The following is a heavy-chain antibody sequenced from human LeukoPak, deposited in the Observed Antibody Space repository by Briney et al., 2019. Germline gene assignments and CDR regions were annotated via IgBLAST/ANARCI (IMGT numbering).Heavy chain of an antibody. CDR2: IIPIFGTA. CDR1: GGTFSSYA. J-gene: IGHJ3*02. Sequence: GASVKVSCKASGGTFSSYAISWVRQAPGQGLEWMGGIIPIFGTANYAQKFQGRVTITADESTSTAYMELSSLRSEDTAVYYCFSTSVDEEENAFDIWGQGTMVTVSS. CDR3: FSTSVDEEENAFDI. D-gene: IGHD2-2*01. V-gene: IGHV1-69*13.